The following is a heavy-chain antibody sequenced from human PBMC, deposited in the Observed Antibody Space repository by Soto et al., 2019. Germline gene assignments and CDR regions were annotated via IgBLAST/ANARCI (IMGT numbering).Heavy chain of an antibody. J-gene: IGHJ4*02. CDR2: IIPIFGTA. D-gene: IGHD3-22*01. CDR1: GGTFSSYA. CDR3: AGGYSYGSSGYLDY. V-gene: IGHV1-69*13. Sequence: GASVKVACKASGGTFSSYAISWVRQAPGQGLEWMGGIIPIFGTANYAQKFQGRVTITADESTSTAYMELSSLRSEDTAVYYCAGGYSYGSSGYLDYWGQGTLVTVSS.